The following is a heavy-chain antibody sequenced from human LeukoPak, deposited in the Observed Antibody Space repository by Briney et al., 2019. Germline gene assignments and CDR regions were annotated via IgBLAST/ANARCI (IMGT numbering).Heavy chain of an antibody. D-gene: IGHD3-3*01. J-gene: IGHJ4*02. V-gene: IGHV1-8*01. Sequence: ASVKVSCKASGYTFTSYDINWVRQATGQGPGWMGWMNPNSGNIGYAQKFQGRLTMTRDTSITTAYMELSSLRSEDTAVYYCARGRVSYLDYWGQGTLVTVSS. CDR3: ARGRVSYLDY. CDR2: MNPNSGNI. CDR1: GYTFTSYD.